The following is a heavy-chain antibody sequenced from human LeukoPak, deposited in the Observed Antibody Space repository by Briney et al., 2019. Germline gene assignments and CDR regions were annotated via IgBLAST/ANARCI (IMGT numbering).Heavy chain of an antibody. Sequence: GGSLRLSCAASGFTFSSYAMSWVRQAPGKGLEWVSRINSDGSSTSYVDSVKGRFTISRDNAKNTLYLQMNSLRAEDTAVYYCATSMAGHNWFDPWGQGTLVTVSS. J-gene: IGHJ5*02. D-gene: IGHD6-6*01. CDR1: GFTFSSYA. CDR3: ATSMAGHNWFDP. V-gene: IGHV3-74*01. CDR2: INSDGSST.